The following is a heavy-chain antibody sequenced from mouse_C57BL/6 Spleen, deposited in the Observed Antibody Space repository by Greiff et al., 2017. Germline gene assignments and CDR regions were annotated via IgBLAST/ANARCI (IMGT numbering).Heavy chain of an antibody. V-gene: IGHV1-80*01. CDR3: ARDVTTVVSFDY. Sequence: QVQLQQSGAELVKPGASVKISCKASGYAFSSYWMNWVKQRPGKGLEWIGQIYHGDGDTTYNGKLKGKATLTADKASSTAYMQLSSLTSEDSAVYFCARDVTTVVSFDYWGQGTILTVSS. J-gene: IGHJ2*01. CDR1: GYAFSSYW. D-gene: IGHD1-1*01. CDR2: IYHGDGDT.